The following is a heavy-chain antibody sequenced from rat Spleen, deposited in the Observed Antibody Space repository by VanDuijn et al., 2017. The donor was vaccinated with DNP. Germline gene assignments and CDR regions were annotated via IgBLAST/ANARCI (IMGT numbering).Heavy chain of an antibody. V-gene: IGHV5-31*01. CDR3: AIYFYSGDDWFGY. D-gene: IGHD1-1*01. CDR2: IRSIGVNT. CDR1: TFTFNNYW. J-gene: IGHJ3*01. Sequence: EVQLVETGGGLVQPGRSLKLSCVVSTFTFNNYWMTWIRQVPGKGLEGVASIRSIGVNTYYPDSLTGRFTISRDVAKNTIYLQMNSLRSEETATYYCAIYFYSGDDWFGYWGQGTLVTVSS.